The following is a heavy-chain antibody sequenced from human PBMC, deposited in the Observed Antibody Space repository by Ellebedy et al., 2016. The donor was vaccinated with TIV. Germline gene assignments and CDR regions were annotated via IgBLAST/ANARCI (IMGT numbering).Heavy chain of an antibody. V-gene: IGHV3-66*01. J-gene: IGHJ6*02. CDR3: AGTTATTGDYYYGLDV. CDR1: GFTVNKYY. D-gene: IGHD1-1*01. Sequence: GGSLRLSXVVSGFTVNKYYMSWVRQAPGQGLEWVSGIYRGGTPYYAGSVKGRFTISRDNSKNTLFLQMNSLGAEDTALYFCAGTTATTGDYYYGLDVWGQGTTVTVSS. CDR2: IYRGGTP.